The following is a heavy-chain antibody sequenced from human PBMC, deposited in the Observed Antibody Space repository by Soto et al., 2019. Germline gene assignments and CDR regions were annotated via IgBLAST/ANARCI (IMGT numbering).Heavy chain of an antibody. Sequence: QVHLQESGPGLVKPSETLSLTCTVSGGSVGSGSYYWSWIRQPPGKGLEWIGYIYYSGSTNYNPSLKSRVTISVDKSKNQFSLRVRSVTAADTAVYYCASFSVASDAFDIWGQGTMVTVSS. V-gene: IGHV4-61*01. CDR2: IYYSGST. CDR3: ASFSVASDAFDI. J-gene: IGHJ3*02. D-gene: IGHD5-12*01. CDR1: GGSVGSGSYY.